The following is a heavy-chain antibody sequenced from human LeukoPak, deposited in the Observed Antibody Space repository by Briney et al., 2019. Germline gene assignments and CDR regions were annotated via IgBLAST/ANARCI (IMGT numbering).Heavy chain of an antibody. CDR1: GFTVSSNY. CDR2: IYSGGST. Sequence: PGGSLRLSCAASGFTVSSNYMSWVRQAPGKGLEWVSVIYSGGSTYYADSVKGRFTISRDNSKNTLYLQMNSLRAEDTAVYHCEYSSGWRRIDYWGQGTLVTVSS. V-gene: IGHV3-66*01. D-gene: IGHD6-19*01. J-gene: IGHJ4*02. CDR3: EYSSGWRRIDY.